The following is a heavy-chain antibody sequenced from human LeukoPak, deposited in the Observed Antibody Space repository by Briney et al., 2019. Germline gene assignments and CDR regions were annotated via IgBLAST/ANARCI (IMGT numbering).Heavy chain of an antibody. CDR3: ASGYYYGSGSYEYFQH. D-gene: IGHD3-10*01. J-gene: IGHJ1*01. CDR2: INHSGST. V-gene: IGHV4-34*01. CDR1: GGSFSGYY. Sequence: PSETLSLTCAVYGGSFSGYYWSWIRQPPGKGLEWIGEINHSGSTNYNPSLKSRVTISVDTSKNQFSLKLSSVTAADTAVYYCASGYYYGSGSYEYFQHWGQGTLVTVSS.